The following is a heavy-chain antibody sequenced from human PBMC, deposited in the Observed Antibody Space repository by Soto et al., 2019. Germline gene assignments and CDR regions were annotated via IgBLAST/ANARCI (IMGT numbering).Heavy chain of an antibody. Sequence: EVQLVQSGAEVKKPGESLRISCKGSGYSFTSYWIGWVRQMPGKGLEWMGRIDPTDSDTDYSPSFQGHVTISADKSINTAFLQWRSLKASDTAMYFCARVGPTALDYWGQGTLVTVSS. CDR2: IDPTDSDT. D-gene: IGHD2-15*01. CDR3: ARVGPTALDY. V-gene: IGHV5-10-1*01. J-gene: IGHJ4*02. CDR1: GYSFTSYW.